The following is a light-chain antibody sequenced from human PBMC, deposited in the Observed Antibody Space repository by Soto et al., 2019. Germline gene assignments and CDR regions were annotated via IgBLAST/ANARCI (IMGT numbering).Light chain of an antibody. J-gene: IGLJ1*01. CDR1: SSDVGNYNL. CDR2: EGS. Sequence: QSVLTQPASVSGSPGQSITISCTGTSSDVGNYNLVSWYQQHPGKAPKLMIYEGSRRPSGVSNRFSGSKSGNAASLTISGLQAEDEADYYCCSYASDSTYVFGSGTKVTAL. CDR3: CSYASDSTYV. V-gene: IGLV2-23*01.